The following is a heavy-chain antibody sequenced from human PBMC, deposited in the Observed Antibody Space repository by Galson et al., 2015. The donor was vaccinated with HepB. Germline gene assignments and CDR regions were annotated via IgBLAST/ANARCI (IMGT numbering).Heavy chain of an antibody. CDR1: GFTFSGVA. Sequence: SLRLSCAASGFTFSGVAMSWVRQAPGKGLEWVSTLDGSGNNTYYPDSVKGRFTISRDNSKNTLYLLMNSLRGDDTAVYYCAKGQYRPPSQWLVPFDYWGQGILVAVSS. CDR3: AKGQYRPPSQWLVPFDY. V-gene: IGHV3-23*01. D-gene: IGHD6-19*01. CDR2: LDGSGNNT. J-gene: IGHJ4*02.